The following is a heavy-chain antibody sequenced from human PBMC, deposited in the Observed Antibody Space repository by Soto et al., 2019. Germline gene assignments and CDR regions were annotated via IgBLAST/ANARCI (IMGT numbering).Heavy chain of an antibody. CDR2: IYWNDDK. CDR1: GFSLSTSGVG. CDR3: GHSLIWVTIPTFDY. Sequence: GPTLVNPTQTLTLTCTFSGFSLSTSGVGVGWIRQPPGKALEWLALIYWNDDKRYSPSLKSRLTITKDTSKNQVVLTMTNMDPVDTATYYCGHSLIWVTIPTFDYWGQGTLVTVSS. J-gene: IGHJ4*02. D-gene: IGHD2-21*01. V-gene: IGHV2-5*01.